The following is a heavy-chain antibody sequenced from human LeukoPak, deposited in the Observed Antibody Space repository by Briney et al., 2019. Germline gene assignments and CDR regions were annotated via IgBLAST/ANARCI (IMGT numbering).Heavy chain of an antibody. V-gene: IGHV3-20*04. J-gene: IGHJ6*03. CDR2: SNWNGART. Sequence: GGSLRLSCAASGFPFDDYGMTWVRQAPGKGLEWVSDSNWNGARTGYADSVKGRFTISRDNAKNSLYLQMNSLTAEDTALYYCARRRRLGDFPHYYYMDVWGKGTTVTVSS. CDR3: ARRRRLGDFPHYYYMDV. D-gene: IGHD3-16*01. CDR1: GFPFDDYG.